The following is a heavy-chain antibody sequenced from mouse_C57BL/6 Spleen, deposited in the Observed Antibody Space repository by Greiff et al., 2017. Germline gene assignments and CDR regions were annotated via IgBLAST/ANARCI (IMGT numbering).Heavy chain of an antibody. Sequence: VQLQQSGAELVKPGASVKMSCKASGYTFTSYWITWVKQRPGQGLEWIGDIYPGSGSTNYNEKFKSKATLTVDTSSSTAYMQLSSLTSEDSAVYYCARLDSSGYKYYAMDYWGQGTSVTVSS. V-gene: IGHV1-55*01. CDR3: ARLDSSGYKYYAMDY. J-gene: IGHJ4*01. D-gene: IGHD3-2*02. CDR2: IYPGSGST. CDR1: GYTFTSYW.